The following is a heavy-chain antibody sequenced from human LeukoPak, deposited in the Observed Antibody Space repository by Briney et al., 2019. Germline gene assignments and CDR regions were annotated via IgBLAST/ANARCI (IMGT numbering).Heavy chain of an antibody. V-gene: IGHV1-69*04. CDR2: IIPILGIA. J-gene: IGHJ6*02. CDR3: ARAPNDNYGMDV. Sequence: ASVKVSCKASGGTFSSYAISWVRQAPGQGLEWMGRIIPILGIANYAQKFQGRVTITADKSTSTAYMELSSLRSEDTAVYYCARAPNDNYGMDVWGQGSTVTVSS. CDR1: GGTFSSYA.